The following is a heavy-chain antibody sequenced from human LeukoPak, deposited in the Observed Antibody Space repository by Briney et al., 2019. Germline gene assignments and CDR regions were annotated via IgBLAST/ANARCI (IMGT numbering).Heavy chain of an antibody. CDR2: IYYTGST. D-gene: IGHD1-1*01. J-gene: IGHJ4*02. CDR1: GGSISYYY. V-gene: IGHV4-59*01. Sequence: PSETLSLTCTVSGGSISYYYWNWVRQPPGKGLESIGYIYYTGSTSYNPSLKSRVTISIDTSKNQFSLKLRSVIAADTAVYYCARAPDAYNWNDVPTDYWGQGTLVTVSS. CDR3: ARAPDAYNWNDVPTDY.